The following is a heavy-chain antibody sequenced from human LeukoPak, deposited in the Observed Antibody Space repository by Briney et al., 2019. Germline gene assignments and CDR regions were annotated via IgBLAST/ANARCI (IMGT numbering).Heavy chain of an antibody. CDR2: LKQDGSEI. CDR1: GFTFSSFW. Sequence: RGSLRLSCAASGFTFSSFWMSWVRQAPGKGLEWVANLKQDGSEIYYVDSVKGRFTISRDNAKNSLYLQMNSLRAEDTAVYYCARVLQLWFHFDYWGQGALVTVSS. J-gene: IGHJ4*02. D-gene: IGHD5-18*01. V-gene: IGHV3-7*04. CDR3: ARVLQLWFHFDY.